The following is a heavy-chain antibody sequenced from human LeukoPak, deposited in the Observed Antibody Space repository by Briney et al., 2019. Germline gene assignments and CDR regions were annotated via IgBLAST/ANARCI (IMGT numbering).Heavy chain of an antibody. V-gene: IGHV3-73*01. J-gene: IGHJ4*02. D-gene: IGHD6-6*01. CDR2: IRSKANSYAT. CDR1: GFTFSGSA. Sequence: GGSLRLSCVASGFTFSGSAMHWVRQASGKGLEWVGRIRSKANSYATAYAASVKGRFTISRDDSKNTAYLQMNSLKTEDTAVYYCTRREYSSSFRDYWGQGTLVTVSS. CDR3: TRREYSSSFRDY.